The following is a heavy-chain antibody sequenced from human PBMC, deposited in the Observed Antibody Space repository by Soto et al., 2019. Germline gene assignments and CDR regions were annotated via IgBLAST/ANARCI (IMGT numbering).Heavy chain of an antibody. CDR3: ARGGDYYSSRNWFDP. CDR1: GASISSGDYY. Sequence: PSETLSLTCSVSGASISSGDYYWTCIRQPPGRGLEWIGYVYHGGTTYYNPSLKSRLDISLDTSKNQFSLNLTSVTAADTAVYFCARGGDYYSSRNWFDPWGQGTPVTVSS. CDR2: VYHGGTT. V-gene: IGHV4-30-4*01. D-gene: IGHD2-21*01. J-gene: IGHJ5*02.